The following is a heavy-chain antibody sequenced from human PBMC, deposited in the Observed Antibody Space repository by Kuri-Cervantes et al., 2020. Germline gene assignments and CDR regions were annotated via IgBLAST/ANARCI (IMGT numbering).Heavy chain of an antibody. V-gene: IGHV4-34*01. J-gene: IGHJ2*01. CDR1: GGSFSGYY. CDR2: INHSGST. CDR3: ARHRFSSGYTYWYFDL. D-gene: IGHD3-22*01. Sequence: GSLRLSCAVYGGSFSGYYWSWIRQPPGKGLEWIGEINHSGSTNYNSSLKSRVTISIDTSKNQFSLKLSSVTAADTAVYYCARHRFSSGYTYWYFDLWGRGALVTVSS.